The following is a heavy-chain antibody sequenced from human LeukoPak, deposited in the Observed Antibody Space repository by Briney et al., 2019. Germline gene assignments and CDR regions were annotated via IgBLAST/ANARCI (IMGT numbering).Heavy chain of an antibody. CDR2: ISGSGGST. J-gene: IGHJ4*02. CDR1: GFTFSSYA. D-gene: IGHD6-13*01. CDR3: ARDMGAAAGLPSNKNKKLYYFDY. V-gene: IGHV3-23*01. Sequence: PGGSLRLSCAASGFTFSSYAMSWVRQAPGKGLEWVSVISGSGGSTYYADSVKGRFTISRDNSKNTLYLQMNSLRAEDTAVYYCARDMGAAAGLPSNKNKKLYYFDYWGQGTLVTVSS.